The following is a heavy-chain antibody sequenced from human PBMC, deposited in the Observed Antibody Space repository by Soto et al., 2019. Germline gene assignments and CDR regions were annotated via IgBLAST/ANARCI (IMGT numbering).Heavy chain of an antibody. J-gene: IGHJ4*02. V-gene: IGHV1-3*01. CDR2: INAGNGNT. CDR3: ARGESVVGDY. Sequence: GASVKVSCKASGYTLTSYAMHWVRQAPGQRLEWMEWINAGNGNTKCSQKFQDRVTITRDTSASTAYMELSSLRSEDTAVYYCARGESVVGDYWGQGTLVTVSS. D-gene: IGHD2-15*01. CDR1: GYTLTSYA.